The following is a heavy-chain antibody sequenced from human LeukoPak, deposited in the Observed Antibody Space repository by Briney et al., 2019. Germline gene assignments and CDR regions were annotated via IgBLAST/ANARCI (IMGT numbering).Heavy chain of an antibody. J-gene: IGHJ4*02. CDR1: GLTFRSYA. Sequence: PGGSLRLSCAASGLTFRSYAMHWVRQAPGKGLEWVAVISYDGTNKYYADSVKGRFTISRDNAKNTLYLQMNSLRAEDTAVYYCARGVSPLNYYFDYWGQGTLVTVSS. V-gene: IGHV3-30*04. CDR2: ISYDGTNK. CDR3: ARGVSPLNYYFDY. D-gene: IGHD6-13*01.